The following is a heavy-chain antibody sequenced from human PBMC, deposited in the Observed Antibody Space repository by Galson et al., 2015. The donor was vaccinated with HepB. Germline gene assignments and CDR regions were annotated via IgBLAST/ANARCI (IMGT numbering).Heavy chain of an antibody. CDR1: EFTFSSYA. CDR3: ARDARPGVAVAGMLDY. CDR2: ISYDGSNK. Sequence: SLRLSCAASEFTFSSYAMHWVRQAPGKGLEWVAVISYDGSNKYYADSVKGRFTISRDNSKNTLYLQMNSLRAEDTAMYYCARDARPGVAVAGMLDYWGQGTLVTVSS. J-gene: IGHJ4*02. D-gene: IGHD6-19*01. V-gene: IGHV3-30*04.